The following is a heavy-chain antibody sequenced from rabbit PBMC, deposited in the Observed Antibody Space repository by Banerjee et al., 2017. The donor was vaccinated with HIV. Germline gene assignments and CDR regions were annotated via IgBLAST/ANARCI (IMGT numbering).Heavy chain of an antibody. CDR2: IDAGTSGST. CDR1: GIDLSSDYY. CDR3: ARHETGSPL. J-gene: IGHJ4*01. V-gene: IGHV1S45*01. D-gene: IGHD4-2*01. Sequence: QQQLEESGGGLVKPGGTLTLTCKASGIDLSSDYYMCWVRQAPGKGLELIACIDAGTSGSTWYATWAKGPFTISKTSSTTVTLQMTSLTAADTATYFCARHETGSPLWGPGTLVTVS.